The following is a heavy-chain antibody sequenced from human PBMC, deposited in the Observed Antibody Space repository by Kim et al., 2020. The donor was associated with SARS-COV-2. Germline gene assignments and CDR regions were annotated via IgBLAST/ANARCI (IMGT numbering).Heavy chain of an antibody. Sequence: SAQSVRGRFTNSRDNDQNSRYLQMNSLRAEDTAVYYCAGGPNYRPFDYWGQGTLVTVSS. V-gene: IGHV3-48*03. D-gene: IGHD1-7*01. CDR3: AGGPNYRPFDY. J-gene: IGHJ4*02.